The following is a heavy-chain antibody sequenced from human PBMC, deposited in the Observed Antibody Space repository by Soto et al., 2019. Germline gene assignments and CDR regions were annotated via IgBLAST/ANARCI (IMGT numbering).Heavy chain of an antibody. CDR1: GFTFSSYS. D-gene: IGHD4-17*01. V-gene: IGHV3-21*01. CDR3: ASPVEVNDYEAFDI. CDR2: ISSSSSYI. Sequence: GGSLRLSCAASGFTFSSYSMNWVRQAPGKGLEWVSSISSSSSYIYYADSVKGRFTISRDNAKNSLYLQMNSLRAEDTAVYYCASPVEVNDYEAFDIWGQGTMVTVSS. J-gene: IGHJ3*02.